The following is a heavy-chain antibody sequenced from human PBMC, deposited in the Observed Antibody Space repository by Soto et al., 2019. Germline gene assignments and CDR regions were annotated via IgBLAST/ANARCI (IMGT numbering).Heavy chain of an antibody. Sequence: GGSLRLSCAASGFTFSSYSMNWVRQAPGKGLEWVSSISSISSYIYYADSVKGRITISRDNAKNSLYLQMNSLRAEDTAVYYCARDDIVVVVAAKPHVIFDYWGQGTLVTVSS. CDR2: ISSISSYI. CDR3: ARDDIVVVVAAKPHVIFDY. J-gene: IGHJ4*02. D-gene: IGHD2-15*01. CDR1: GFTFSSYS. V-gene: IGHV3-21*01.